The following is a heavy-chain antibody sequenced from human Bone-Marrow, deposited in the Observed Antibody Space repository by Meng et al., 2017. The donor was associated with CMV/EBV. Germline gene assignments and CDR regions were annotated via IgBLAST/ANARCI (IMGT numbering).Heavy chain of an antibody. Sequence: GESLKISCAASGFTFSSYEMNWVRQAPGKGLEWVANIKEDGSEKFYVDSAKGRFTISRDNAKSSLFLEMNSLSAEDTAVYYCVRVSGTSSQYRPMDVWGQGTTVTVSS. J-gene: IGHJ6*02. CDR1: GFTFSSYE. D-gene: IGHD3-10*01. CDR2: IKEDGSEK. CDR3: VRVSGTSSQYRPMDV. V-gene: IGHV3-7*01.